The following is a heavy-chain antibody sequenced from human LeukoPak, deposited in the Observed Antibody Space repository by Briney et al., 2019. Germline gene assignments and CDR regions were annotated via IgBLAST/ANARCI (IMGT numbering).Heavy chain of an antibody. D-gene: IGHD3-3*01. CDR2: TYYRSKWYN. CDR1: GDSVSSNSVT. Sequence: SQTLSLTCAISGDSVSSNSVTWNWIRQSPSRGLEWLGRTYYRSKWYNDYAVSVKSRITINPDTSKNQFSLQLNSVTPEDTAVYYCAKLRFLEWSPYYYGMDVWGQGTTVTVSS. V-gene: IGHV6-1*01. CDR3: AKLRFLEWSPYYYGMDV. J-gene: IGHJ6*02.